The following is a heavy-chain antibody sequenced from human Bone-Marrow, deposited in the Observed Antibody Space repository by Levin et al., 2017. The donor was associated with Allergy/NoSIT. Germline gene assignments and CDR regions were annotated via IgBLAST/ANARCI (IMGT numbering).Heavy chain of an antibody. CDR2: IRSKADNYAT. Sequence: GGSLRLSCAASGFTFSGSAMHWVRQASGKGLEWVGRIRSKADNYATAYAASVKGRFTISRDDSKNTAYLQMNSLETEDTAVYYCISRCTSGYPPFDSWGQGTLVTVSS. CDR1: GFTFSGSA. D-gene: IGHD6-19*01. V-gene: IGHV3-73*01. J-gene: IGHJ4*02. CDR3: ISRCTSGYPPFDS.